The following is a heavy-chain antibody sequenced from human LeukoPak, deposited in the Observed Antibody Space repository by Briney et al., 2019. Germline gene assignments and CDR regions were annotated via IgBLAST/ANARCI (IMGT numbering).Heavy chain of an antibody. V-gene: IGHV1-18*01. Sequence: GASVKVSCKASGYTFTSYGISWVRQAPGQGLEWMGWISAYNGNTNYAQKLQGRVTMTTDTSTSTAYMELRSLRSDDTAVYYCARDPGSWDIVVVPAAPGWIDIWGQGTMVTVSS. CDR2: ISAYNGNT. CDR1: GYTFTSYG. CDR3: ARDPGSWDIVVVPAAPGWIDI. D-gene: IGHD2-2*01. J-gene: IGHJ3*02.